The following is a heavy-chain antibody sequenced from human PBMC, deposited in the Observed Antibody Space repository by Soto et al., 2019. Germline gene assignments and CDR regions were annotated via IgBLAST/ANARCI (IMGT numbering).Heavy chain of an antibody. CDR2: VYWDDDK. V-gene: IGHV2-5*02. CDR3: ARRLNLDAFDF. J-gene: IGHJ3*01. Sequence: QITLKESGPTLMKPTQTLTLTCTFSGFSLNTFGVGVGWIRQPPGKALECLGVVYWDDDKRYSPSLKTRLSITKDSSKNQTVLTMTNMDPMDTATYYCARRLNLDAFDFWGQGTMVAVSS. CDR1: GFSLNTFGVG.